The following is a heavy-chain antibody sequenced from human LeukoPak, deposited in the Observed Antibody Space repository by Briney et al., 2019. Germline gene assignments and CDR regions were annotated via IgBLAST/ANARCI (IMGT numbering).Heavy chain of an antibody. CDR2: INHSGST. CDR3: ARGLSWYYGSGVLLDY. D-gene: IGHD3-10*01. V-gene: IGHV4-34*01. J-gene: IGHJ4*02. Sequence: PSETLSLTCAVYGGSFSGYYWSWIRQPPGKGLEWIGEINHSGSTNYNPSLKSRVTISVDTSKNQFFLKLSSVTAADTAVYYCARGLSWYYGSGVLLDYWGQGTLVTVSS. CDR1: GGSFSGYY.